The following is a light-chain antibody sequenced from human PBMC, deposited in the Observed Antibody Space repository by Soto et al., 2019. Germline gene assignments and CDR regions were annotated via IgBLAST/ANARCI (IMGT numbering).Light chain of an antibody. CDR2: AAS. CDR1: QGISRY. J-gene: IGKJ4*01. Sequence: DIQLTQSPSFLSASVGDRVTITCRSGQGISRYLACYQQKPGNASKLLIYAASTGQSGVPSRFSCSGSGTEFTLTICSLQSEYFATYSCQQLNRYRLTFGGGTKVEIK. V-gene: IGKV1-9*01. CDR3: QQLNRYRLT.